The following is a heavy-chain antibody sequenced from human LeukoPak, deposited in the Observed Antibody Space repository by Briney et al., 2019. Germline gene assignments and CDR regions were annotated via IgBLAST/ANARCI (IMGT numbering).Heavy chain of an antibody. V-gene: IGHV3-73*01. CDR3: TRPGESGGDY. J-gene: IGHJ4*02. Sequence: GGSLRLSCAASGFTFSGSAMHWVRQASGKGLEWVGRIRSKANSYATAYAASVKGRFTISRDDSKNTAYLQMNSLKTEDTAVYYCTRPGESGGDYWGQGTLVTVSS. CDR2: IRSKANSYAT. CDR1: GFTFSGSA. D-gene: IGHD1-26*01.